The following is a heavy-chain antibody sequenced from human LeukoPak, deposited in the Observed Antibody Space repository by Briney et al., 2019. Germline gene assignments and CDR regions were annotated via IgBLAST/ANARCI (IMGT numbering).Heavy chain of an antibody. CDR1: GFTVSSTY. V-gene: IGHV3-9*01. D-gene: IGHD3-10*01. CDR2: ISWNSGSI. CDR3: AKDIMWFGELSAFDI. Sequence: GGSLRLSCAASGFTVSSTYMSWVRQAPGKGLEWVSGISWNSGSIGYADSVKGRFTISRDNAKNSLYLQMNSLRAEDTALYYCAKDIMWFGELSAFDIWGQGTMVTVSS. J-gene: IGHJ3*02.